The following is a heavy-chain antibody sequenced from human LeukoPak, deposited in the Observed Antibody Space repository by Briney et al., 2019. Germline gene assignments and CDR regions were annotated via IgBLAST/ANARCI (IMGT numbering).Heavy chain of an antibody. V-gene: IGHV3-30*04. CDR3: ARENHYSNYVVRPGWFDP. Sequence: AGGSLRLSCAASGFTFSTYAMHWVRQAPGKGLEWVAVISYDGTNKYYADSVKGRFTISRDNSKNTLYLQMNSLRAEDTAVYYCARENHYSNYVVRPGWFDPWGQGTLVTVSS. J-gene: IGHJ5*02. CDR2: ISYDGTNK. CDR1: GFTFSTYA. D-gene: IGHD4-11*01.